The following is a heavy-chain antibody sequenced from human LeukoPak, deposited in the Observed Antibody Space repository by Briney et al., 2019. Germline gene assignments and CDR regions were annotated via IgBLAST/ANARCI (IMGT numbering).Heavy chain of an antibody. CDR1: GGSMSSSSYY. Sequence: SETLSLTCTVSGGSMSSSSYYWGWIRQPPGRGLEWIGSIYYSGTTYYNPSLKSRVTISVDTSKNQFSLKLSSVTAADTAVYYCATTTIRLGYWGQGTLVTVSS. J-gene: IGHJ4*02. CDR2: IYYSGTT. D-gene: IGHD1-26*01. CDR3: ATTTIRLGY. V-gene: IGHV4-39*07.